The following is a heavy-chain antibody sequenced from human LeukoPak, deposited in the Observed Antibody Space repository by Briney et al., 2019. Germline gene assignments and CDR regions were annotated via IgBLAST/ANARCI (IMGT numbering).Heavy chain of an antibody. V-gene: IGHV3-49*03. CDR2: SRRKVYGGTA. J-gene: IGHJ4*02. CDR3: TRGQGLYY. D-gene: IGHD3/OR15-3a*01. CDR1: GFTFSDST. Sequence: GGSLRLSCAASGFTFSDSTMSWYRQAPGKGLEWVGFSRRKVYGGTAEYAASVKGRCTISRDDSKSIAYLQMDSLKIEDSAVYYCTRGQGLYYWGQGTLVIVSS.